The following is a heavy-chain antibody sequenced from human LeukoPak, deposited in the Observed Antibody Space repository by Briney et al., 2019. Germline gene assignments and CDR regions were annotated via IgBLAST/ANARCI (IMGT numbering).Heavy chain of an antibody. D-gene: IGHD3-3*01. Sequence: PGGSLRLSCAASGFTVSSNYMSWVRQAPGKGLEWVSVIYSGGSTYYADSVKGRFTISRHNSKNTLYLQMNSLRAEDTAVYYCARDYDFWSGQNYYYGMDVWGQGTTVTVSS. CDR3: ARDYDFWSGQNYYYGMDV. CDR1: GFTVSSNY. J-gene: IGHJ6*02. CDR2: IYSGGST. V-gene: IGHV3-53*04.